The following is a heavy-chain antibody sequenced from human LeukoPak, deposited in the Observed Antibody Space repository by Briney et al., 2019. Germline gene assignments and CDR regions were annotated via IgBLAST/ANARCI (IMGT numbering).Heavy chain of an antibody. D-gene: IGHD6-19*01. V-gene: IGHV1-18*01. J-gene: IGHJ4*02. Sequence: ASVKVSCKASGYTFKTYAISWVRQAPGQGLEWMGWISTYNGDTKYAQKFQGRVTMTTDTSTTTAYIELRSLRSDDTAVYCCARDPSNTSGWYIYFDYWGQGALVTVSS. CDR2: ISTYNGDT. CDR3: ARDPSNTSGWYIYFDY. CDR1: GYTFKTYA.